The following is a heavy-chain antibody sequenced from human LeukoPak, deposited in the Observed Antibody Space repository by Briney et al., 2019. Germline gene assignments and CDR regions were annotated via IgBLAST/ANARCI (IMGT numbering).Heavy chain of an antibody. CDR1: GGSISHYY. CDR3: AREDPQTKVPEGMDV. Sequence: SETLSLTCTVSGGSISHYYWSWIRQPPGKGLEWIGYIYYSGTTNYNPSFKSRVTISVDTSKNQFSLKLNSVTAADTAVYYCAREDPQTKVPEGMDVWGQGTTVTVSS. J-gene: IGHJ6*02. D-gene: IGHD4/OR15-4a*01. CDR2: IYYSGTT. V-gene: IGHV4-59*01.